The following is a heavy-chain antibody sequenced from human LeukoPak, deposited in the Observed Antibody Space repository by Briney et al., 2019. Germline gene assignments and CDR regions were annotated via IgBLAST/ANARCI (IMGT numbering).Heavy chain of an antibody. CDR3: ATLQDYRCYRNLDH. CDR2: ISAGNGNT. Sequence: ASVKVSCKASGYTFTSYAIHWVRQAPGQRLEWMGWISAGNGNTKYSQNFQGRVTFISNTSATTAFMELSSLRSEDAAVYYCATLQDYRCYRNLDHRGQGTLVTRSS. D-gene: IGHD1-14*01. J-gene: IGHJ4*01. V-gene: IGHV1-3*01. CDR1: GYTFTSYA.